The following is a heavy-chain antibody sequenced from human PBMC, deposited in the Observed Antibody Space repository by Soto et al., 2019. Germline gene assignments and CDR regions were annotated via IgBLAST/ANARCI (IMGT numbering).Heavy chain of an antibody. CDR3: ARSSGGSGSYYWFDP. D-gene: IGHD3-10*01. J-gene: IGHJ5*02. Sequence: GESLKISCKGSGYRFTSYWIGWARQMPGKGLEWMGIIYPGDSDTRYSPSFQGQVTISADKSISTAYLQWSSLKASDTAMYYCARSSGGSGSYYWFDPWGQGTLVTVSS. V-gene: IGHV5-51*01. CDR2: IYPGDSDT. CDR1: GYRFTSYW.